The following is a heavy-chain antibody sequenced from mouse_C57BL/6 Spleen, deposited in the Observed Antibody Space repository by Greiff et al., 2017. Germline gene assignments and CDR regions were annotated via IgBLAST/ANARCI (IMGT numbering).Heavy chain of an antibody. CDR1: GFNIKDDY. CDR3: TTIDGYYRAY. Sequence: VQLQQSGAELVRPGASVKLSCTASGFNIKDDYMHWVKQRPEQGLEWIGWIDPENGDTEYASKFQGKATITADTSSNTAYLQLSSLTSEDTAVYYCTTIDGYYRAYWGQGTLVTVSA. CDR2: IDPENGDT. J-gene: IGHJ3*01. V-gene: IGHV14-4*01. D-gene: IGHD2-3*01.